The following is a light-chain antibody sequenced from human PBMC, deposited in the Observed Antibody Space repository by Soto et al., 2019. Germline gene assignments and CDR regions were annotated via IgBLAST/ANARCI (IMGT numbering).Light chain of an antibody. CDR3: QSYDGSLSGYV. J-gene: IGLJ1*01. CDR2: GNN. CDR1: IANIGAAYN. V-gene: IGLV1-40*02. Sequence: QSAMAQPASVSGAPGQRVTISCTGSIANIGAAYNVDWYQQLPGTAPKLLIYGNNNRPSGVPARFSGSTSGTSASLAIAGLQAEDEGDYYCQSYDGSLSGYVFGTGTKVTV.